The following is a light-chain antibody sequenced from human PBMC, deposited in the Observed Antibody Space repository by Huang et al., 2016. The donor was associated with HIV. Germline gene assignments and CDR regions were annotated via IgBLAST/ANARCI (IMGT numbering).Light chain of an antibody. CDR3: QQYGSSPYT. V-gene: IGKV3-20*01. Sequence: EIVLTQSLGTLALSPGERATLPCRPSPGVSSSYLAWYQQKPGQAPRLLIYGVSSKDTGIPDRFSGSGSGTDFTLTISRLEPEDFAVYYCQQYGSSPYTFGQGTKLEIK. J-gene: IGKJ2*01. CDR1: PGVSSSY. CDR2: GVS.